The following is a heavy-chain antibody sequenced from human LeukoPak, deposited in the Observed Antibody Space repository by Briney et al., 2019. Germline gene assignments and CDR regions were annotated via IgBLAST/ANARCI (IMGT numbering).Heavy chain of an antibody. CDR1: GFTFSSYG. CDR3: AKDRGSSWLASAFDI. J-gene: IGHJ3*02. Sequence: PGRSLRLSCAASGFTFSSYGMHWVRQAPGKGLEWVAVIWYDGSNKYYADSVKGRFTISRDNSKNTLYLQMNSLRAEDTAVYYCAKDRGSSWLASAFDIWGQGTMVTVSS. V-gene: IGHV3-33*06. CDR2: IWYDGSNK. D-gene: IGHD6-13*01.